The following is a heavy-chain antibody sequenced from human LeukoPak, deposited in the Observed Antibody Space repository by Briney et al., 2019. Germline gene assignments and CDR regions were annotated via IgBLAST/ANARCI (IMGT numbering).Heavy chain of an antibody. V-gene: IGHV1-8*01. CDR1: GYTFTSSD. D-gene: IGHD3-10*01. Sequence: ASVKVPCKASGYTFTSSDINWVRQAPGQGLEWMGSMNPNSGNTGYAQNFQGRLTLTRSTSTSTAYMELSSLRSEDTAVYYCARDLIICAFDIWGQGTMVTVSS. CDR2: MNPNSGNT. J-gene: IGHJ3*02. CDR3: ARDLIICAFDI.